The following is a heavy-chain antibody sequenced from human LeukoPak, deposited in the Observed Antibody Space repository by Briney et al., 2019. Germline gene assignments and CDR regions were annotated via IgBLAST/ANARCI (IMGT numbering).Heavy chain of an antibody. Sequence: SETLSLTCAVYGGSFSGYYWSWIRQPPGKGLEWIGSIYYSGSTYYNPSLKSRVTISVDTSKNQFSLKLSSVTAADTAVYYCAKIPRYSSGWYPSGAFDIWGQGTMVTVSS. V-gene: IGHV4-34*01. CDR1: GGSFSGYY. D-gene: IGHD6-19*01. J-gene: IGHJ3*02. CDR3: AKIPRYSSGWYPSGAFDI. CDR2: IYYSGST.